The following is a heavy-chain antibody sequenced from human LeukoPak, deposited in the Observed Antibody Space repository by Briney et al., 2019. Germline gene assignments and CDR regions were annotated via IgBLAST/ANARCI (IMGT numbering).Heavy chain of an antibody. CDR2: ISSSGSTI. CDR1: GFTFSSYG. Sequence: GCLRLSCAASGFTFSSYGMNWVRQAPGKGLEWVSYISSSGSTIYYADSVKGRFTISRDNAKNSLYLQMNSLRAEDTAAYYCARDSVYYDSSGYYPSTFDYWGQGTLVTVSS. V-gene: IGHV3-48*03. CDR3: ARDSVYYDSSGYYPSTFDY. J-gene: IGHJ4*02. D-gene: IGHD3-22*01.